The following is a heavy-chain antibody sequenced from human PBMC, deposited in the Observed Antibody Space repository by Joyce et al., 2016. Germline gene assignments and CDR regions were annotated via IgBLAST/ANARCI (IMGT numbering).Heavy chain of an antibody. Sequence: QVQLQESGPGLEKPSGTLSLTCAVSGGSIRSSNLWSWVRQPPGEGLEWIGEIYQSGGTNYNPSLKSRVTISLDKSKNQFSLKLNSVTAADTAVYYCAGTPSLATRGMDYWGQGTLVTVSS. V-gene: IGHV4-4*02. CDR1: GGSIRSSNL. J-gene: IGHJ4*02. CDR3: AGTPSLATRGMDY. CDR2: IYQSGGT. D-gene: IGHD6-6*01.